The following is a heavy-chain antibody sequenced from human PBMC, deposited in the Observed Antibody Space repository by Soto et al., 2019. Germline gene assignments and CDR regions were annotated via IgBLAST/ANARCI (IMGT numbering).Heavy chain of an antibody. J-gene: IGHJ5*02. CDR1: GFTFSHAW. V-gene: IGHV3-15*01. Sequence: GGSLRLSCAASGFTFSHAWMSWVRRAPGKGLEWVGRIKSKADGETKDYGAPVRGRFTVSRDDSQDILYLHMNSLRIEDTAVYYCCVIKRRDQYSTSGYWFDPWGPGTLVTVSS. CDR3: CVIKRRDQYSTSGYWFDP. D-gene: IGHD4-4*01. CDR2: IKSKADGETK.